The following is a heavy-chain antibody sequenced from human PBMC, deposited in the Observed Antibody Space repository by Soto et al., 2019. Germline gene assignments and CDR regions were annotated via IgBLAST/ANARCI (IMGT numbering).Heavy chain of an antibody. CDR2: ISGSGGST. CDR3: AKSASILTGYYTCFDY. D-gene: IGHD3-9*01. J-gene: IGHJ4*02. Sequence: EVQLLESGGGLVQPGGSLRLSCAASGFTFSSYAMSWVRQAPGKGLEWVSAISGSGGSTYYADSVKGRFTISRDNSKNTLYLQMNSLRPEDTAVYYCAKSASILTGYYTCFDYWGQGTLVTVSS. CDR1: GFTFSSYA. V-gene: IGHV3-23*01.